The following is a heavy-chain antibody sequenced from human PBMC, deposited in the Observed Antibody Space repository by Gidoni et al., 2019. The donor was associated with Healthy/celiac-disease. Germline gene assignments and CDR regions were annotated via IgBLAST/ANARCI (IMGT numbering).Heavy chain of an antibody. CDR3: AKKGDRPLVLRNYYGMDV. V-gene: IGHV3-23*01. CDR2: ISGSGGST. J-gene: IGHJ6*02. D-gene: IGHD3-16*01. Sequence: EVQLLESGGGLVQPGGSLRLSCAASGFTFRSYAMSWVRQAPGKGLEWVSAISGSGGSTYYADSVKGRFTISRDNSKNTLYLQMNSLRAEDTAVYYCAKKGDRPLVLRNYYGMDVWGQGTTVTVSS. CDR1: GFTFRSYA.